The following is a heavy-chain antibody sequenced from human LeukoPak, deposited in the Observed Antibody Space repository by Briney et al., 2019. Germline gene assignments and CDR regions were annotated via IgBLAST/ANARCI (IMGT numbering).Heavy chain of an antibody. CDR2: INHSGST. V-gene: IGHV4-34*01. D-gene: IGHD2-21*01. Sequence: PSETLSLTCAVYGGSFSGYYWSWIRQPPGKGLEWIGEINHSGSTNYNPSLKSRVTISVDTSKNQFSLKLSSVTAADTAVYYCARGQVGIVYWGQGTLVTVSS. J-gene: IGHJ4*02. CDR3: ARGQVGIVY. CDR1: GGSFSGYY.